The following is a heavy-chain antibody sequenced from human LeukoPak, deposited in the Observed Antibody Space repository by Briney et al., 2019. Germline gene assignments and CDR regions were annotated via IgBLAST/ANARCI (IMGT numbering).Heavy chain of an antibody. Sequence: ASVKVSCKASGYTFTGYYMHWVRQAPGQGLEWMGWINPNSGGTNYAQKFQGRVTMTRDTSISTACMELSRLRSDDTAVYYCASAITMVQGELDYWGQGTLVTVSS. D-gene: IGHD3-10*01. V-gene: IGHV1-2*02. J-gene: IGHJ4*02. CDR1: GYTFTGYY. CDR2: INPNSGGT. CDR3: ASAITMVQGELDY.